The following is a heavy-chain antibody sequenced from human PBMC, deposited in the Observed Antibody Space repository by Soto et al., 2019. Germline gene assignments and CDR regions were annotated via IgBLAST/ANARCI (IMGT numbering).Heavy chain of an antibody. CDR2: FDPEDGET. V-gene: IGHV1-24*01. CDR3: AKYPPPTVATIMRYYYHGMDV. J-gene: IGHJ6*02. Sequence: ASVKVSCKVSGYTLTELSMHWVRQAPGKGLEWMGGFDPEDGETIYAQKFQGRVTMTEDTSTDTAYMELSSLRSEDTAVYYCAKYPPPTVATIMRYYYHGMDVWGQGTTVTVSS. CDR1: GYTLTELS. D-gene: IGHD5-12*01.